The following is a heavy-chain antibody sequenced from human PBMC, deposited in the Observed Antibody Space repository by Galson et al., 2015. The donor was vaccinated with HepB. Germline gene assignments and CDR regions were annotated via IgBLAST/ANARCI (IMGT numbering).Heavy chain of an antibody. CDR2: ISAYNGNT. Sequence: SVKVSCKASGYTFTSYDISWVRQAPGQGLEWMGWISAYNGNTNYIQELQGRLTMTTDTSTSTAYMQLRSLRSDDTAVYYCARVYYDSSGFLNLVYWGQGTLVTVSS. CDR1: GYTFTSYD. V-gene: IGHV1-18*01. CDR3: ARVYYDSSGFLNLVY. J-gene: IGHJ4*02. D-gene: IGHD3-22*01.